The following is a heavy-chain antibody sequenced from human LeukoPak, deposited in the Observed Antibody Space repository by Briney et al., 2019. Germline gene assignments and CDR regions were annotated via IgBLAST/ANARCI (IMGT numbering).Heavy chain of an antibody. V-gene: IGHV1-69*13. CDR1: GGTFSGYA. CDR3: ATMDPMTTVTTSAFDI. CDR2: IIPIFGTA. Sequence: ASVKVSCKASGGTFSGYAISWVRQAPGQGLEWMGGIIPIFGTANYAQKFQGRVTITADESTSTAYMELSSLRSEDTAVYYCATMDPMTTVTTSAFDIWGQGTMVTVSS. J-gene: IGHJ3*02. D-gene: IGHD4-17*01.